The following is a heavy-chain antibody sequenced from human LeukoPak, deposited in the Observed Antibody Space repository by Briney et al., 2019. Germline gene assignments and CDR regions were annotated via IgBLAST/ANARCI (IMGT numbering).Heavy chain of an antibody. CDR1: GFTFSRYE. CDR3: ARDYASDY. Sequence: GGSLRLSCAASGFTFSRYEMNWVRQDAGKGLEWVSYISRSGDTIYFADSVKGRFTISRDNAKNSLYLQMSSLRAEDTAVYYCARDYASDYWGQGILVTVSS. V-gene: IGHV3-48*03. J-gene: IGHJ4*02. D-gene: IGHD3-16*01. CDR2: ISRSGDTI.